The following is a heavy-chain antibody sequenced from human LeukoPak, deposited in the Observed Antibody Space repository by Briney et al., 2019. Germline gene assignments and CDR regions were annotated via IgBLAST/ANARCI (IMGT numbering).Heavy chain of an antibody. V-gene: IGHV3-23*01. CDR3: ASPARRITVFGVPFDY. Sequence: GGSLRLSCAASGFTFSSYAMSWVRQAPGKGLEWVSAISGSGGSTYYADSVKGRFTISRDNSKNTLYLQMNSLRAEDTAVYYCASPARRITVFGVPFDYWGQGALVIVSS. CDR1: GFTFSSYA. CDR2: ISGSGGST. J-gene: IGHJ4*02. D-gene: IGHD3-10*02.